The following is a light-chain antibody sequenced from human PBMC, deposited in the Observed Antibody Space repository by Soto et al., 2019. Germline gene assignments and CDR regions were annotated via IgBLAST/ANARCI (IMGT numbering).Light chain of an antibody. Sequence: DIQMTQSPSSLSASLGDVVTITCRTSQTISSYLNWYQQKPGKAPELLIHAASSLQSGVPSRFSGSGSGADFTLTISSLQPEDFATYFCQQSYSTPWTFGQGTKVEIK. CDR1: QTISSY. J-gene: IGKJ1*01. V-gene: IGKV1-39*01. CDR3: QQSYSTPWT. CDR2: AAS.